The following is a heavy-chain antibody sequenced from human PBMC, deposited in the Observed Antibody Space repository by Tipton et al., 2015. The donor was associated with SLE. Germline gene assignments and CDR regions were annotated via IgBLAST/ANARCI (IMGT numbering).Heavy chain of an antibody. CDR1: SGSLSSYY. D-gene: IGHD3-3*01. J-gene: IGHJ4*02. Sequence: LRLSCTVSSGSLSSYYWSWIRQPPGKGLEWIGYIYYSGSTTNYNPSLESRVSISVDTSKNQFSLKLTSVTAADTAVYYCARDPYDSWSDYQATFDYWGQGTLATVSP. CDR3: ARDPYDSWSDYQATFDY. CDR2: IYYSGSTT. V-gene: IGHV4-59*12.